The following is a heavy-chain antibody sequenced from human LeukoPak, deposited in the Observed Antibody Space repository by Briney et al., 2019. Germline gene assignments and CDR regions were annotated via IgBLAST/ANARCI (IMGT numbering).Heavy chain of an antibody. V-gene: IGHV6-1*01. D-gene: IGHD2-15*01. CDR2: TFYRSKWYN. CDR3: ARDGWPAFDY. Sequence: SQTLSLTCVIAGDSVSSNTAAWNWIRQSPLRGLEWLGRTFYRSKWYNDYAGSVKSRMTISPDTSKNHFSLHPDSVTPEDTAMYYCARDGWPAFDYWGQGSLVTVSS. CDR1: GDSVSSNTAA. J-gene: IGHJ4*02.